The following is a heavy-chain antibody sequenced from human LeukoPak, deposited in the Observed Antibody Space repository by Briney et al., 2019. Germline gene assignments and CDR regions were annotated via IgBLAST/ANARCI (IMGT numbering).Heavy chain of an antibody. V-gene: IGHV4-59*01. D-gene: IGHD4-17*01. CDR3: ARIPGGDYVGFDY. J-gene: IGHJ4*02. Sequence: NPSETLSLTCTVSGGSISSYYWSWIRQPPGKGLEWIGYIYYSGSTNYNPSLKSRVTISVDTSKNRFSLKLSSVTAADTAVYYCARIPGGDYVGFDYWGQGTLVTVSS. CDR1: GGSISSYY. CDR2: IYYSGST.